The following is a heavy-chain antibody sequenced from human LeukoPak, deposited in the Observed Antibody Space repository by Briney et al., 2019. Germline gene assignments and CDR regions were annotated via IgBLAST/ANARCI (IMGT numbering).Heavy chain of an antibody. D-gene: IGHD1-26*01. CDR3: AREVGTPQAFDI. CDR2: INSRSSTI. CDR1: GFTFSNYG. J-gene: IGHJ3*02. Sequence: GGSLRLSCAASGFTFSNYGVNWVRQAPGKGLEWVSYINSRSSTIYYADSVRGRFTISRDNAKNSLYLQMNSLKAEDTAIYYCAREVGTPQAFDIWGQGTMVTVSS. V-gene: IGHV3-48*01.